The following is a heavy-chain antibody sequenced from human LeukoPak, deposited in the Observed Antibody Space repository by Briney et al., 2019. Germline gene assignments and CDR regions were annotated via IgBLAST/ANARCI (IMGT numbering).Heavy chain of an antibody. D-gene: IGHD6-13*01. V-gene: IGHV1-2*04. J-gene: IGHJ4*02. CDR2: INPNSGGT. Sequence: ASVKVSCKASGYTFTGYYMHWVRQAPGQGLEWMGWINPNSGGTNYAQKFQGWVTMTRDTSISTAYMELSRLRSDDTAVYYCARDRSAAGIYFDYWSQGTLVTASS. CDR3: ARDRSAAGIYFDY. CDR1: GYTFTGYY.